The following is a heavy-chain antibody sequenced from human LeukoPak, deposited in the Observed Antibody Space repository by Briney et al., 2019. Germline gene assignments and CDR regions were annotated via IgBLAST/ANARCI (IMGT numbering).Heavy chain of an antibody. CDR2: ISGSGGST. V-gene: IGHV3-23*01. Sequence: GGSLRLSCAASGFTFNNYAMNWVRQAPGKGLEWVSAISGSGGSTYYADSVKGRFTISRDNSKNTLYLQMNSLRAEDTAVYYCAKVPRSDSTYYWGQGTLVTVSS. CDR3: AKVPRSDSTYY. CDR1: GFTFNNYA. J-gene: IGHJ4*02. D-gene: IGHD6-13*01.